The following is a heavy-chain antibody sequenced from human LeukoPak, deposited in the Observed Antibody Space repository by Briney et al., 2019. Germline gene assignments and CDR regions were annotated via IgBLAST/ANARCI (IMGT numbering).Heavy chain of an antibody. D-gene: IGHD4-23*01. CDR3: AKNLGGNVWDYFDY. CDR2: ISYDGSNQ. J-gene: IGHJ4*02. Sequence: GGSLRLSCAASGFTFSGYVMHWVRQAPGKGLEWVALISYDGSNQYYAASVEGRFTISRDNSKNTLYLQMNSLRAEDTAVYYCAKNLGGNVWDYFDYWGQGTLVTVSS. CDR1: GFTFSGYV. V-gene: IGHV3-30*18.